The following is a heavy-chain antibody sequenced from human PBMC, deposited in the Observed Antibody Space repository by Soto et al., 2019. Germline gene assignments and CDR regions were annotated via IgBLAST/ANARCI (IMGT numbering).Heavy chain of an antibody. D-gene: IGHD5-12*01. CDR3: ASGRVATGFDF. Sequence: SQTLPLTCTVPGDSISPWFWSRIRQPPGKGLEWIGYTYYSGSTHYNPSLKSRAIISVDTSNNQFSLKLSSVTAADTAVYYCASGRVATGFDFWGQGTLVTVSS. CDR1: GDSISPWF. CDR2: TYYSGST. V-gene: IGHV4-59*01. J-gene: IGHJ4*02.